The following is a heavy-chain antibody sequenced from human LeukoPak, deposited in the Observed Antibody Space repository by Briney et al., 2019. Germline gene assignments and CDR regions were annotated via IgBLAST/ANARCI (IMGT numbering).Heavy chain of an antibody. J-gene: IGHJ4*02. CDR2: IRYDGSTE. D-gene: IGHD6-13*01. V-gene: IGHV3-30*02. CDR1: GFTFSKYG. Sequence: GGSLRLSCEVSGFTFSKYGMHWVRQAPGKGLEWVSTIRYDGSTEYYADSVKGRFTISRDNSKNTLYLQMNSLRAEDTAVYYCARDSSSSLDYWGQGTLVTVSS. CDR3: ARDSSSSLDY.